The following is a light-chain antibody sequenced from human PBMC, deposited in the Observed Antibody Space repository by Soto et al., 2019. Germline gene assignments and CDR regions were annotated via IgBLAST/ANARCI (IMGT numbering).Light chain of an antibody. CDR3: QQSYSSPST. Sequence: DIAMTQSPSSLSASVEDRVIITCRASQSISNHLNWYQQKPGKAPKLLIFAASSLQSGVPSRFSVSRSGPDFTLTISSLQPEDCATYDCQQSYSSPSTFGQGTKVEIK. CDR1: QSISNH. J-gene: IGKJ1*01. CDR2: AAS. V-gene: IGKV1-39*01.